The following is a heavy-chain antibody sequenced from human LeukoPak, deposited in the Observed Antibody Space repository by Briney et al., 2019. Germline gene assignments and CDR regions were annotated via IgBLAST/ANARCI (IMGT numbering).Heavy chain of an antibody. CDR1: RFTFSSYT. CDR3: ARRGHGYGSPFDY. Sequence: GGSLRLSCSASRFTFSSYTMNWVRQAPGKGLEWVSSISSSSYIYYADSVKGRFTISRDNAKNSLYLQMSSLRAEDTAVYYCARRGHGYGSPFDYWGQGTLVTVSS. J-gene: IGHJ4*02. D-gene: IGHD5-18*01. V-gene: IGHV3-21*01. CDR2: ISSSSYI.